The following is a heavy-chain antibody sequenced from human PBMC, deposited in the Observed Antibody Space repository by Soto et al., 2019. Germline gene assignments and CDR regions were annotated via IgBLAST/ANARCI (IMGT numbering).Heavy chain of an antibody. CDR3: ARDPRYFDWLLRGSSFDY. V-gene: IGHV3-7*04. D-gene: IGHD3-9*01. CDR1: GFTFSIYW. Sequence: GESLRPSFRPSGFTFSIYWVSWVRKAPANGLEWVANIKQDGSEKYYVDSVKGRFTISRDNAKNSLYLQMNSLRAEDTAVYYCARDPRYFDWLLRGSSFDYWGQGTLV. CDR2: IKQDGSEK. J-gene: IGHJ4*02.